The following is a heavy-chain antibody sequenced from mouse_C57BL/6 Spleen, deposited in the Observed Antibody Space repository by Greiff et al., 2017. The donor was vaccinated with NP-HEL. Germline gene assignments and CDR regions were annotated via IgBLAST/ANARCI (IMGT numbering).Heavy chain of an antibody. V-gene: IGHV1-64*01. J-gene: IGHJ2*01. Sequence: VQLQQPGAELVKPGASVKLSCKASGYTFTSYWMHWVKQRPGQGLEWIGMIHPNSGSTNYNEKFKSKATLTVDKSSSTAYMQLSSLTSEDSAVYYCARGPFITTVVVDYWGQGTTLTVSS. D-gene: IGHD1-1*01. CDR2: IHPNSGST. CDR3: ARGPFITTVVVDY. CDR1: GYTFTSYW.